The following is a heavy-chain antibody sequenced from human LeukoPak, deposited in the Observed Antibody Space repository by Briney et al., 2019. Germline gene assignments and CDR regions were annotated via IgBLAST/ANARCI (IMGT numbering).Heavy chain of an antibody. V-gene: IGHV3-7*05. CDR1: TFTSSSYW. Sequence: PGGSLRLSCAASTFTSSSYWMTWVRQAPGKGLEWVANIKQDGSEKYYVDSVKGRFSISRDNAKNSLFLQMNSLRAEDTAVYYCARVRFSSFDIWGQGTMVTVSS. CDR3: ARVRFSSFDI. D-gene: IGHD6-13*01. J-gene: IGHJ3*02. CDR2: IKQDGSEK.